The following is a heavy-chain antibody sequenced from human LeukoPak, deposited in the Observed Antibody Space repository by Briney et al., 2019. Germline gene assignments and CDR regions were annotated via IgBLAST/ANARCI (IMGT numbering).Heavy chain of an antibody. J-gene: IGHJ4*02. CDR2: INHSGST. Sequence: SETLSLTCAVYGGSFSGYYWSWIRQPPGKGLEWIGEINHSGSTNYNPSLKSRVTISVDTSKNQFSLKLSSVTAADTAVYYCAFNVLSPYYDLWSGYQRDVDYWGQGTLVTVSS. V-gene: IGHV4-34*01. CDR1: GGSFSGYY. CDR3: AFNVLSPYYDLWSGYQRDVDY. D-gene: IGHD3-3*01.